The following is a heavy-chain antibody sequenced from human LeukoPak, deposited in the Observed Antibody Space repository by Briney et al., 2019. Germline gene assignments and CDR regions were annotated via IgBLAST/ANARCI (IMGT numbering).Heavy chain of an antibody. CDR1: GFTVSSIY. CDR3: AKDGAGSQSYCSSTSCYVDY. D-gene: IGHD2-2*01. V-gene: IGHV3-53*01. Sequence: GGSLRLSCAASGFTVSSIYMSWVRQAPGKGLEWISVIYGGSNTYYYADSVKGRFTISRDNSKNTLYLQMNSLRAEDTAVYYCAKDGAGSQSYCSSTSCYVDYWGQGTLVTVSS. CDR2: IYGGSNT. J-gene: IGHJ4*02.